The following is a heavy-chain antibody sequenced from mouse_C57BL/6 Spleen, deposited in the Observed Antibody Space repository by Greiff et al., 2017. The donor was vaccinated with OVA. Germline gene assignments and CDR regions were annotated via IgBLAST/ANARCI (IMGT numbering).Heavy chain of an antibody. Sequence: EVKVVESGPGLAKPSQTLSLTCSVTGYSITSDYWNWIRKFPGNKLEYMGYISYSGSTYYNPSLKSRISITRDTSKNQYYLQLNSVTTEDTATYYCARFYSNYLYAMDYWGQGTSVTVSS. CDR2: ISYSGST. D-gene: IGHD2-5*01. J-gene: IGHJ4*01. CDR1: GYSITSDY. CDR3: ARFYSNYLYAMDY. V-gene: IGHV3-8*01.